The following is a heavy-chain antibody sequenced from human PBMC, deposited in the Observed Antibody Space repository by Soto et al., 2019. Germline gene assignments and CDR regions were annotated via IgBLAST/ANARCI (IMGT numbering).Heavy chain of an antibody. Sequence: PGGSLRLSCAASGFTFSSYAMHWVRQAPGKGLEWVAVISYDGSNKYYADSVKGRFTISRDNSKNTLYLQMNSLRAEDTAVYYCARDARPGYCSGGSCYINWFDHWGKGTLVTVS. D-gene: IGHD2-15*01. V-gene: IGHV3-30-3*01. CDR3: ARDARPGYCSGGSCYINWFDH. CDR2: ISYDGSNK. CDR1: GFTFSSYA. J-gene: IGHJ5*02.